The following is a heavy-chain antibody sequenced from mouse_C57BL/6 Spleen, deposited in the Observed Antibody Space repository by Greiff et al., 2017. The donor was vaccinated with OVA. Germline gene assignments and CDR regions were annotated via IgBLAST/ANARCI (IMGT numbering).Heavy chain of an antibody. CDR2: IDPSDSET. J-gene: IGHJ2*01. D-gene: IGHD2-3*01. CDR1: GYTFTSYW. V-gene: IGHV1-52*01. Sequence: QVQLQQPGAELVRPGSSVKLSCKASGYTFTSYWMHWVKQRPIQGLEWIGNIDPSDSETHYNQKFKDKATLTVDKSSSTAYMQLSSLTSEDSAVYYCARGGDGYQYYFDYWGQGTTLTVSS. CDR3: ARGGDGYQYYFDY.